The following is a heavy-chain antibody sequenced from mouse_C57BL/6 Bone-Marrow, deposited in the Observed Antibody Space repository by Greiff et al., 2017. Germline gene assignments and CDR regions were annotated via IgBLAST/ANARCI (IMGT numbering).Heavy chain of an antibody. D-gene: IGHD1-1*01. CDR3: ARGIYYYGSSPFDD. J-gene: IGHJ2*01. V-gene: IGHV1-81*01. CDR2: IYPRSGNT. CDR1: GYTFTSYG. Sequence: VHLVESGAELARPGASVKLSCKASGYTFTSYGISWVKQRTGQGLEWIGEIYPRSGNTYYNEKFKGKATLTADKSSSTAYMELRRLTSEDSAVYFCARGIYYYGSSPFDDWGQGTTLTVSS.